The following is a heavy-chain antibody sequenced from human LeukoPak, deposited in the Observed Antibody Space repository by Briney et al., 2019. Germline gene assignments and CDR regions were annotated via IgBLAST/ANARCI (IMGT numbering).Heavy chain of an antibody. CDR1: GFTFSSYW. Sequence: VGSLRLSCAASGFTFSSYWMHWVRQAPGKGLEWVSRINSDGSSTSYADSVKGRFTISRDTAKNTLYLQMDSLRAEDTAMYYCARGTGSYYSLGYWGQGTLVTVSS. CDR2: INSDGSST. J-gene: IGHJ4*02. D-gene: IGHD1-26*01. CDR3: ARGTGSYYSLGY. V-gene: IGHV3-74*01.